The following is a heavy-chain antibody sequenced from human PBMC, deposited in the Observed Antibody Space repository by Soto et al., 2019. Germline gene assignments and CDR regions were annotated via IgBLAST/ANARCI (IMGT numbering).Heavy chain of an antibody. CDR2: XXAXXXXX. CDR1: GYTFSSYA. J-gene: IGHJ4*02. CDR3: ARDTGDGTFDF. D-gene: IGHD7-27*01. V-gene: IGHV1-3*01. Sequence: ASVKVSCKASGYTFSSYAMHCVRQAPGQRLEWXGWXXAXXXXXKXXXKFQDRVTISRDTSASTAYMELTSLRSEDTAVYYCARDTGDGTFDFWGQGTLVTVSS.